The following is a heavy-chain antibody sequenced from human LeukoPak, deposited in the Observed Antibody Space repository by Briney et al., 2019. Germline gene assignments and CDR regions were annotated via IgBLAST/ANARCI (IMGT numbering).Heavy chain of an antibody. J-gene: IGHJ4*02. CDR3: AKWGVDKGEWRRYVDY. V-gene: IGHV3-23*01. CDR1: GFTFSSNV. Sequence: PGGSLRLSCATSGFTFSSNVMSWVRQAPGKGLEWVSGINYDGAYTNYADSVKGRFTISRDNSKSTLYMQMNGLRAEDTAIYYCAKWGVDKGEWRRYVDYWGQGTLVIVSS. CDR2: INYDGAYT. D-gene: IGHD3-16*01.